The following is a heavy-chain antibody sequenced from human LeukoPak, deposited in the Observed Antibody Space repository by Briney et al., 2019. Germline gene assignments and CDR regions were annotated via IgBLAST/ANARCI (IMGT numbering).Heavy chain of an antibody. J-gene: IGHJ3*02. Sequence: PGGSLRLSWAASGFSLSSYWMHWVRQAQRGGLGWVGHINTDGNRTSYASSGEGRFTISRDNAENTLSLQMDSLGSEETAVYYCARELGVGVIGDAFDMWGQGTMVTVSS. V-gene: IGHV3-74*01. D-gene: IGHD3-22*01. CDR2: INTDGNRT. CDR1: GFSLSSYW. CDR3: ARELGVGVIGDAFDM.